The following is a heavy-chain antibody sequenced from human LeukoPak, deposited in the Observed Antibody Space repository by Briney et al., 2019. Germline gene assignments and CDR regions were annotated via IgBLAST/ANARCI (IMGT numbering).Heavy chain of an antibody. CDR1: PDSKNVFN. CDR2: IYYSGSA. D-gene: IGHD6-19*01. J-gene: IGHJ4*02. Sequence: PSETLSLTRTVPPDSKNVFNWGWIWQPPQKGRGWSGFIYYSGSANYNPSLKSRVTMSVDMSKNQFSLKLSFVTAADTAFYYCARDRDSSGWFDYWGKGALVTVSS. V-gene: IGHV4-59*01. CDR3: ARDRDSSGWFDY.